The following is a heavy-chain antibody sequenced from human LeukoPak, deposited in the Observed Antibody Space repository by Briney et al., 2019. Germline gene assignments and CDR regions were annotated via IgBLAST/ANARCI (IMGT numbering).Heavy chain of an antibody. CDR1: SGSISSGSYY. D-gene: IGHD3-10*01. CDR3: ARVDGLYASGSYY. J-gene: IGHJ4*02. Sequence: PSETLSLTCTVSSGSISSGSYYWSWIRQPAGKGLEWIGRIYTSGSTNYNPSLKSRVTISVDTSKNQFSLKLSSVTAADTAVYYCARVDGLYASGSYYWGQGTLVTVSS. CDR2: IYTSGST. V-gene: IGHV4-61*02.